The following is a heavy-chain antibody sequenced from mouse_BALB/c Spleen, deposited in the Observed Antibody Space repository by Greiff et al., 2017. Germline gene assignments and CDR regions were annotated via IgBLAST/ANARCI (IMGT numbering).Heavy chain of an antibody. Sequence: EVQGVESGAELVKPGASVKLSCTASGFNIKDTYMHWVKQRPEQGLEWIGRIDPANGNTKYDPKFQGKATITADTSSNTAYLQLSSLTSEDTAVYYCARRPPYAMDYWGQGTSVTVSS. CDR1: GFNIKDTY. CDR2: IDPANGNT. V-gene: IGHV14-3*02. CDR3: ARRPPYAMDY. J-gene: IGHJ4*01.